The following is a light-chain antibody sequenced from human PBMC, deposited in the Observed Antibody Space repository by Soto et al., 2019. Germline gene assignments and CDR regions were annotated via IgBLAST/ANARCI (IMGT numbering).Light chain of an antibody. CDR2: DVS. V-gene: IGLV2-14*01. Sequence: QSVLTQPASVSGSPGQSITISCTGISSDVGGYNYVSWYQQHPDKAPKLMIYDVSNRRSGVSNRFSGSKSSNTASLTISGLQAEDEADYYCYSYTSSSTVLFGGGTKLTVL. CDR1: SSDVGGYNY. J-gene: IGLJ2*01. CDR3: YSYTSSSTVL.